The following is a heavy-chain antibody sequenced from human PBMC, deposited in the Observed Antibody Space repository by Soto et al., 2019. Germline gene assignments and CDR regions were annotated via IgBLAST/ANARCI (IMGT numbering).Heavy chain of an antibody. CDR3: ARGVAPGQTADPYAFDI. CDR2: ITPIAETT. J-gene: IGHJ3*02. D-gene: IGHD3-3*01. V-gene: IGHV1-69*01. Sequence: QAQLVQSGAEVRKPGSSVRVSCKASGGPFTRYAVSWVRQAPGQGLEWIGGITPIAETTNYAQKFRGRLSITAGESTDTVHMELRRLTSDDTAVYFCARGVAPGQTADPYAFDIWGQGSRVTVSS. CDR1: GGPFTRYA.